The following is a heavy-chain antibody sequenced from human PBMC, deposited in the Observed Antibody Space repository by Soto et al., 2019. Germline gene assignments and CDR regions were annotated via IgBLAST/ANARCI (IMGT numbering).Heavy chain of an antibody. J-gene: IGHJ6*02. CDR2: ISAYNGNT. D-gene: IGHD2-21*02. Sequence: ASVKVSCKASGYTFTSYGISWVRQAPGQGLEWMGWISAYNGNTNYAQKPQGRVTMTTDTSTSTAYMELRSLRSDDTAVYYCGRQDRTAPRPYSYYGMDVWGQGTTVTVSS. V-gene: IGHV1-18*01. CDR1: GYTFTSYG. CDR3: GRQDRTAPRPYSYYGMDV.